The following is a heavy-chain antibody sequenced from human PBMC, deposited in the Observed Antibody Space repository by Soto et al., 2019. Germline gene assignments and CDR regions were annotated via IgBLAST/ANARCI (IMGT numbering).Heavy chain of an antibody. V-gene: IGHV2-70*13. Sequence: SGPTLVNPTQTLTLTCVFSGFSLSTSGMSVSWIRQPPGKALEWLALIDWSDDVYYNTSLKTRLSMSKDTSKNLVVLIMTNLDPSDTATYYCERIRGSHQRGFDSWGRETLVTVSS. D-gene: IGHD1-26*01. CDR2: IDWSDDV. CDR1: GFSLSTSGMS. J-gene: IGHJ4*02. CDR3: ERIRGSHQRGFDS.